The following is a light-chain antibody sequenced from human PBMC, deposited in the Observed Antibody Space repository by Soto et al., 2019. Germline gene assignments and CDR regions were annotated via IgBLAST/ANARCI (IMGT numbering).Light chain of an antibody. CDR2: GAS. Sequence: EIVMTQSPGTLSLSPGERATLSCRASQSVSNSFLAWYQQKPGKAPRLLIYGASNRATGIPARFSGSGSGTDFTLTISRLEPEDFAVYYCQQYVTSPCAFGQGTKVAIE. V-gene: IGKV3-20*01. CDR1: QSVSNSF. J-gene: IGKJ1*01. CDR3: QQYVTSPCA.